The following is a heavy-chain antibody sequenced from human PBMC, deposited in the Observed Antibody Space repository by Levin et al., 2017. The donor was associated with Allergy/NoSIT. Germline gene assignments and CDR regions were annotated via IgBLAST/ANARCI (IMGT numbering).Heavy chain of an antibody. CDR2: ISSSSSYI. CDR1: GFTFSSYS. V-gene: IGHV3-21*01. CDR3: ARGSGDYRQYYYYGMDV. D-gene: IGHD4-17*01. J-gene: IGHJ6*02. Sequence: PGGSLRLSCAASGFTFSSYSMNWVRQAPGKGLEWVSSISSSSSYIYYADSVKGRFTISRDNAKNSLYLQMNSLRAEDTAVYYCARGSGDYRQYYYYGMDVWGQGTTVTVSS.